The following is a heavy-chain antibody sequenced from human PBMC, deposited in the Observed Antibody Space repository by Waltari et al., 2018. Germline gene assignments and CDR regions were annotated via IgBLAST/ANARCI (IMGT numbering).Heavy chain of an antibody. CDR1: GYTFTDYY. CDR3: ARVSGDWLLPYYYYGMGV. CDR2: ISPNSGGT. V-gene: IGHV1-2*02. Sequence: QVQLVQSGAEVKKPGASVKVSCKASGYTFTDYYIHWVRQAPGQGLEWMGWISPNSGGTDDAQKFQGRVTMTKDTSLSTAYMELTRLRSDDTAVYYCARVSGDWLLPYYYYGMGVWGQGTTVTVSS. J-gene: IGHJ6*02. D-gene: IGHD3-9*01.